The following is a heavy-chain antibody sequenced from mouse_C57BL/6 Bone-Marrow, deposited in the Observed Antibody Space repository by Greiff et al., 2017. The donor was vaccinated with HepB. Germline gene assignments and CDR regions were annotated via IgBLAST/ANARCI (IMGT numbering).Heavy chain of an antibody. CDR3: ARESTVVAKSYWYFDV. J-gene: IGHJ1*03. CDR2: IDPSDSYT. CDR1: GYTFTSYW. D-gene: IGHD1-1*01. V-gene: IGHV1-50*01. Sequence: QVQLQQPGAELVKPGASVKLSCKASGYTFTSYWMQWVKQRPGQGLEWIGEIDPSDSYTNYNQKFKGKATLTVDTSSSTAYMQLSSLTSEDSAVYYGARESTVVAKSYWYFDVWGTGTTVTVSS.